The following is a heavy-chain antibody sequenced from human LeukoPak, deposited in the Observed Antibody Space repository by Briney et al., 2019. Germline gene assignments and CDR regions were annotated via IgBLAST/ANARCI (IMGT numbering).Heavy chain of an antibody. CDR2: INQDGSEN. CDR3: AREEWCFDA. J-gene: IGHJ5*02. Sequence: PGGSLRLSCAASGFTFSSYWMSWVRQSPGKGLEWVANINQDGSENHYVDSVKGRFTISRDNAKNSVFVQMNSLRVEDTSVYYCAREEWCFDAWGQGPLVTVSS. D-gene: IGHD2-8*01. V-gene: IGHV3-7*01. CDR1: GFTFSSYW.